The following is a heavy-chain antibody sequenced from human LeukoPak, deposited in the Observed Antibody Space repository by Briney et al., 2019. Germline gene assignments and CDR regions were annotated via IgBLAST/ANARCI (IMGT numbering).Heavy chain of an antibody. V-gene: IGHV3-30*02. Sequence: PGGSLRLSCAASGFTFSSYGMHWVRQAPGKGLEWVAFIRYDGSNKYYADSVKGRFTISRDNAKNSLYLQMNSLRAEDTAVYYCARVYYDFWSGWSFDPWGQRTLVTVSS. D-gene: IGHD3-3*01. J-gene: IGHJ5*02. CDR2: IRYDGSNK. CDR3: ARVYYDFWSGWSFDP. CDR1: GFTFSSYG.